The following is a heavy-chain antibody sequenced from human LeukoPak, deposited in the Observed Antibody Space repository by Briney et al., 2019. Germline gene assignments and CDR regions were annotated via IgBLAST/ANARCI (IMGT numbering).Heavy chain of an antibody. CDR1: GGSFSGYY. J-gene: IGHJ4*02. Sequence: PSETLSLTCAVYGGSFSGYYWSWIGQPPGKGLDWIGEINHSGSTNYNPSLKSRVTISVDTSKNQFSLKLSSVTAADTAVYYCARLLIAAAGIYYFDYWGQGTLVTVSS. V-gene: IGHV4-34*01. D-gene: IGHD6-13*01. CDR3: ARLLIAAAGIYYFDY. CDR2: INHSGST.